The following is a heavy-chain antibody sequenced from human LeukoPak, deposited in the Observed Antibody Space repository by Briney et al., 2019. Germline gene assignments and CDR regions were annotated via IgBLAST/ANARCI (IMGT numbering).Heavy chain of an antibody. CDR2: ISYDGSNK. D-gene: IGHD6-13*01. CDR1: GFTFSSYG. CDR3: AVSSSGPYNWFDP. J-gene: IGHJ5*02. Sequence: PGGSLRLSCAASGFTFSSYGMHWVRQAPGKGLEWVAVISYDGSNKYYADSVKGRFTISRDNSKNTLYLQMNSLRAEDTAVYYCAVSSSGPYNWFDPWGQGALVTVSS. V-gene: IGHV3-30*03.